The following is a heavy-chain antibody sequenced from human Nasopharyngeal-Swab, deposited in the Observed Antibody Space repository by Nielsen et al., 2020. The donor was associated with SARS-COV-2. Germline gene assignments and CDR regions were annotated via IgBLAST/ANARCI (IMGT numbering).Heavy chain of an antibody. D-gene: IGHD4-11*01. J-gene: IGHJ4*02. CDR3: ARVHYSNVQYYFDY. Sequence: GESLKISCAASGFTFSDYYMSWIRQAPGKGLEWVSYISSSSNYTNYADSVKGRFTISRDNAKNSLYLQMNSLRAEDTAVYYCARVHYSNVQYYFDYWGQGTLVTVSS. CDR2: ISSSSNYT. V-gene: IGHV3-11*06. CDR1: GFTFSDYY.